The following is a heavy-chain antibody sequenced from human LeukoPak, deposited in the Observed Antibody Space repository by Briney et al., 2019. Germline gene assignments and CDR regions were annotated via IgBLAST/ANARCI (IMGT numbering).Heavy chain of an antibody. V-gene: IGHV3-48*02. D-gene: IGHD1-26*01. J-gene: IGHJ4*02. CDR2: ISSGSGTI. Sequence: PGGALRLSCAASGFTFSTFGMSWVRQAPGKGREWVSYISSGSGTIFYADSVKGRFTISRDNAKNSLYLQMNSLRDEDTAVYYCARDSGLIMGALNFDYWGQGTQVTVSS. CDR3: ARDSGLIMGALNFDY. CDR1: GFTFSTFG.